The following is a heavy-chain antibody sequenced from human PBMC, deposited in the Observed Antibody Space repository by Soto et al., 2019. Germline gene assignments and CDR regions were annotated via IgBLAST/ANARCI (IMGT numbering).Heavy chain of an antibody. CDR3: AKDSGAGYSSGWSALGYYFDY. V-gene: IGHV3-30*18. CDR1: GFTFSSYG. Sequence: GGSLRLSCAASGFTFSSYGMHWVRQAPGKGLEWVAVISYDGSNKYYADSVKGRFTISRDNSKNTLYLQMNSLRAEDTAVYYCAKDSGAGYSSGWSALGYYFDYWGQGTLVTVSS. D-gene: IGHD6-19*01. CDR2: ISYDGSNK. J-gene: IGHJ4*02.